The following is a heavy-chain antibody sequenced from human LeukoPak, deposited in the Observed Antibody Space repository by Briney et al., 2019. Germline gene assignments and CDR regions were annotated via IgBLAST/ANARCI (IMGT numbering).Heavy chain of an antibody. J-gene: IGHJ5*02. D-gene: IGHD1-26*01. CDR1: GGTFSSYA. CDR3: ARVVRMGENWFDP. CDR2: IIPILGIA. Sequence: ASVKISCKASGGTFSSYAISWVRQAPGQGLEWMGRIIPILGIANYAQKFQGRVTITADKSTSTAYMELSSLRYEDTAVYYCARVVRMGENWFDPWGQGTLVTVSS. V-gene: IGHV1-69*04.